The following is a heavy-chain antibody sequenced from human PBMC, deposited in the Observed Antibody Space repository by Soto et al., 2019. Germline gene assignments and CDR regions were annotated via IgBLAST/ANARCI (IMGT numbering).Heavy chain of an antibody. V-gene: IGHV3-15*01. J-gene: IGHJ4*02. Sequence: EVQLVESGGGLVKPGGSLRLSCAASGFTFSNAWMSWVHQAPGKGLEWVGRIKSKTDGGTTDYAAPVKGRFTISRDDSKNTLYLQMNSLKTEDTAVYYCTTLSNSYYDSSGYSPFDYWGQGTLVTVSS. CDR3: TTLSNSYYDSSGYSPFDY. CDR2: IKSKTDGGTT. CDR1: GFTFSNAW. D-gene: IGHD3-22*01.